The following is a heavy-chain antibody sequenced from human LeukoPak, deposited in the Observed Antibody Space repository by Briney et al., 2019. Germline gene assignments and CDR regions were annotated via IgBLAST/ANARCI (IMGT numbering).Heavy chain of an antibody. CDR1: GFAFNTFG. J-gene: IGHJ4*02. D-gene: IGHD3-16*01. CDR2: ISNDGSNK. V-gene: IGHV3-30*03. CDR3: ARDQGGEGTDY. Sequence: GKSLRLSCAASGFAFNTFGMDWVRQAPGKGLEWVAFISNDGSNKNYADSVKGRFTISRDNSKNTLSLQMNSLRGEDAAVYYCARDQGGEGTDYWGQGTLVTVSS.